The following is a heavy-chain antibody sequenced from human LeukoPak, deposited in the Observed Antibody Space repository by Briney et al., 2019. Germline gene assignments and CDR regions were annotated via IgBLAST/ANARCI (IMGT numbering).Heavy chain of an antibody. D-gene: IGHD5-24*01. J-gene: IGHJ6*02. Sequence: PGGSLRLSCLASGFTFSNYPMHWVRQAPGKGLEYVSVVNTNGGATYYADSVKGRSTISRDNSKNTVYLQISSLRGEDTAMYYCVRGWRIMDVWGQGSTVTVSS. CDR2: VNTNGGAT. CDR3: VRGWRIMDV. CDR1: GFTFSNYP. V-gene: IGHV3-64D*06.